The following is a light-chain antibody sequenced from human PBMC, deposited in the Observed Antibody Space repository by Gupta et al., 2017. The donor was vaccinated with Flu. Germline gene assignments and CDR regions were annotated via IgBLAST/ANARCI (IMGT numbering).Light chain of an antibody. CDR1: QSIDNS. CDR3: QQTSTTPYT. CDR2: AAS. V-gene: IGKV1-39*01. J-gene: IGKJ2*01. Sequence: DIQMTQSPSSLSASVGDRVTITCRASQSIDNSLSWYQKKPGKPPKLLISAASSLQSGAPSSFSGGGSGTDFTLTHSSLQPEDLATYFYQQTSTTPYTFGQGTKVEI.